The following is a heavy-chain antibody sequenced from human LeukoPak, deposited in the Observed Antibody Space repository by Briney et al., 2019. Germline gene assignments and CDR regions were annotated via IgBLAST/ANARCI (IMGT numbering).Heavy chain of an antibody. CDR3: ATIDGHYDSSGY. V-gene: IGHV1-2*02. CDR1: GYTFTGYY. CDR2: INPNSGGT. J-gene: IGHJ4*02. D-gene: IGHD3-22*01. Sequence: ASVKVSCKASGYTFTGYYMHWVRQAPGQGLEWMGWINPNSGGTNYAQKFQERVTITRDMSTSTAYMELSSLRSEDTAVYYCATIDGHYDSSGYWGQGTLVIVSS.